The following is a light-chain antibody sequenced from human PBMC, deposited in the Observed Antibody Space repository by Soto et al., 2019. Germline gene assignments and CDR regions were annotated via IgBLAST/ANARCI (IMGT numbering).Light chain of an antibody. J-gene: IGKJ3*01. CDR1: QSVSSY. CDR3: QQRSNWPIFT. V-gene: IGKV3-11*01. Sequence: EIVLTQSPGTLSLSPGERAALSCRASQSVSSYLAWYRQKPGQAPRLLIYNASNRATGIPARFSGSGSGTDFTLTISSLEPEDFAVYYCQQRSNWPIFTFGPGTKVDIK. CDR2: NAS.